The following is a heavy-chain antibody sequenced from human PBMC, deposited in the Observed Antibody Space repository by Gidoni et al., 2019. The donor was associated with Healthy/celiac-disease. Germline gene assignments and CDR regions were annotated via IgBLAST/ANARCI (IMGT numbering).Heavy chain of an antibody. CDR2: ISYDGSNK. J-gene: IGHJ4*02. Sequence: VQLLASGRGVVQPGGSLRLFCAASGFTFSSYAMHWVRQAPGKGLEWVAGISYDGSNKYYADSVKGRFTISRDNSKNTLYLQMNSLRAEDTAVYYCARHYGSSGYYGYFDYWGQGTLVTVSS. D-gene: IGHD3-22*01. CDR1: GFTFSSYA. CDR3: ARHYGSSGYYGYFDY. V-gene: IGHV3-30-3*01.